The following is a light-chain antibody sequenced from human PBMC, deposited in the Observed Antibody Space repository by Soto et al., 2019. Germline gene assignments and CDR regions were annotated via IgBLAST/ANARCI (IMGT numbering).Light chain of an antibody. J-gene: IGLJ1*01. CDR3: ATWDDSLNGFV. CDR1: SSNIGSNP. V-gene: IGLV1-44*01. CDR2: NDN. Sequence: QSAMTQPPSASGPPGQRVTISCSGSSSNIGSNPVNWYRQLPGTAPKLLIYNDNQRPSGVPDRFSGSKFGTSASLAISGLQSENEADYYCATWDDSLNGFVFGTGTKLTVL.